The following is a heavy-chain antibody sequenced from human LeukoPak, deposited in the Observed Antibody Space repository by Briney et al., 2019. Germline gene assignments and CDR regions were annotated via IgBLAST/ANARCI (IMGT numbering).Heavy chain of an antibody. D-gene: IGHD6-19*01. CDR2: IYSGGST. Sequence: GGSLRLSCAASGFTFSSNYMSWVRQAPGKGLEWVSVIYSGGSTYYADSVKGRFTISRDNSKNMIYLEMSSLKAEDTAVYYCAKERNLEIAVAGTIFDYWGQGTLVTVSS. CDR3: AKERNLEIAVAGTIFDY. J-gene: IGHJ4*02. CDR1: GFTFSSNY. V-gene: IGHV3-66*01.